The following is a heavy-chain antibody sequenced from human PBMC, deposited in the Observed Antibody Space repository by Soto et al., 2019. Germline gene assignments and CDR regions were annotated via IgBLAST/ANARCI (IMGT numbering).Heavy chain of an antibody. V-gene: IGHV3-21*06. CDR1: GFIFSTYS. CDR3: ARGVCSSTGCKPSYLDY. Sequence: EVQLVESGGGLVKPGGSLRLSCAASGFIFSTYSMNWVRQAPGKGLEWVSSISSRSSYIYYADSVKGRFTISRDNAKNSLYLTMNSLRAEDTAVYYCARGVCSSTGCKPSYLDYWGQGTLVTVSS. D-gene: IGHD2-2*01. J-gene: IGHJ4*02. CDR2: ISSRSSYI.